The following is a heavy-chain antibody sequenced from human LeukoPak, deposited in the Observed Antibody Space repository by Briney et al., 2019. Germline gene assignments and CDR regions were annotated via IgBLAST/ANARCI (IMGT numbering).Heavy chain of an antibody. D-gene: IGHD2-15*01. V-gene: IGHV4-30-4*01. J-gene: IGHJ4*02. CDR2: FCHSAST. CDR1: GGSVSSGDYY. CDR3: ASIVVAAAAIDY. Sequence: PSETLSLTCTVSGGSVSSGDYYWSWIRQPPGKGLEWIGYFCHSASTYYNPSPKNRVSISVDTAKNQFYLQLTSVTAADTAVYYCASIVVAAAAIDYWGQGTLVTVSS.